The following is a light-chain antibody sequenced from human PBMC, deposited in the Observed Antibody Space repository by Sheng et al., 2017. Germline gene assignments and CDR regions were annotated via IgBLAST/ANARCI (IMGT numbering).Light chain of an antibody. CDR3: LQTHKTPLT. CDR2: ATS. Sequence: DIQMTQSPSSLSSSLGDTVTITCRASQTIAHYLNWYQQKPGKPPNLLIYATSKLQTGVPSRFAGSGSETEFTLTINGLQPEDFATYFCLQTHKTPLTFGGGPRWRSN. J-gene: IGKJ4*01. CDR1: QTIAHY. V-gene: IGKV1-39*01.